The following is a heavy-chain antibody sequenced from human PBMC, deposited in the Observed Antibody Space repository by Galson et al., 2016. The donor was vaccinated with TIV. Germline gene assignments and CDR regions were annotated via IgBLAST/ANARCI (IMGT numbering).Heavy chain of an antibody. CDR1: GFSLNTDGMC. CDR2: IDWDDDK. J-gene: IGHJ4*02. CDR3: VRVSGYYDRSGQYSPRSFDY. V-gene: IGHV2-70*11. Sequence: PALVKPTQTLTLTCTFSGFSLNTDGMCVNWIRQPPGKALEWLARIDWDDDKSYTSSLKTRLTISKDTSKNQVVPTMTNMDPVDTATYYCVRVSGYYDRSGQYSPRSFDYLGQGTPVTVSS. D-gene: IGHD3-22*01.